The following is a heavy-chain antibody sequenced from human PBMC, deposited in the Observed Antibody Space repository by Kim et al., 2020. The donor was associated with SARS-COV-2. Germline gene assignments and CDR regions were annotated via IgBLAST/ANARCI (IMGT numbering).Heavy chain of an antibody. V-gene: IGHV3-66*01. Sequence: GGSLRLSCAASGFTVSSNYMSWVRQAPGKGLEWVSVIYSGGSTYYADAAKGRFTISRDHSKNTLYFQLNSLLAEDTAVYYCASGGDFGVVIDYEDAFDIWGQGTMVTVSS. D-gene: IGHD3-3*01. J-gene: IGHJ3*02. CDR2: IYSGGST. CDR3: ASGGDFGVVIDYEDAFDI. CDR1: GFTVSSNY.